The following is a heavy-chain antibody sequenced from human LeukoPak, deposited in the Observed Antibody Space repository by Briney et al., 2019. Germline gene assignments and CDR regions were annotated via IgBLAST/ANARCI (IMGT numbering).Heavy chain of an antibody. V-gene: IGHV3-30-3*01. J-gene: IGHJ4*02. Sequence: PGRSLRLSCAASQFTFSSYTMHWVRQAPGKGLEWVAVISYDGNNKYYADSVKGRFTISRDNSKNTLYLQMNSLRVEDTAVYYCARKRGFRDYGDPPLDYWGQGTLVTVSS. CDR3: ARKRGFRDYGDPPLDY. CDR2: ISYDGNNK. D-gene: IGHD4-17*01. CDR1: QFTFSSYT.